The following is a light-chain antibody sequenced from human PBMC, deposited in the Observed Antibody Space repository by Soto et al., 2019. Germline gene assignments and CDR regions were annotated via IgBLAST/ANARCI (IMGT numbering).Light chain of an antibody. J-gene: IGKJ3*01. V-gene: IGKV3-11*01. CDR3: QQRSNWPPRFT. CDR2: DAS. CDR1: QSVSSY. Sequence: EIVLTQSPATLSLSPGERATLSCRASQSVSSYLAWYQQKPGQAPRLLIYDASNRATGIPARFSGSGSGTDFTLTISSLEPEDFAVYSCQQRSNWPPRFTFGPGTKVDSK.